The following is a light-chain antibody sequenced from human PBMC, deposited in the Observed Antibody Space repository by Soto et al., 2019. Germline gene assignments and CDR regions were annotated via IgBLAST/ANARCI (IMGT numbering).Light chain of an antibody. J-gene: IGKJ5*01. CDR2: KAS. CDR3: QQYNGYPIT. Sequence: DIQMTQSPSTLSASVGDRVTITCRASQGISTWLAWYQQKPGKAPNLLIYKASTLASGVPSRFSGSGSGTDFTLTISSLQPDDVATYYCQQYNGYPITFGQGTRLEIQ. V-gene: IGKV1-5*03. CDR1: QGISTW.